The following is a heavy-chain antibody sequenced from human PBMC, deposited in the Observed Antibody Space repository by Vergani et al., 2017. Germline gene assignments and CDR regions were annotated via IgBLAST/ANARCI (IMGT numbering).Heavy chain of an antibody. J-gene: IGHJ5*02. D-gene: IGHD5-12*01. CDR3: VRHGYRAESDWFDP. CDR1: GSSIRSDSHF. CDR2: VYYLGNP. V-gene: IGHV4-39*01. Sequence: QLQLQESGPGLVKPLETLSLTCVVSGSSIRSDSHFWGWVRQPPGKGLEWIGSVYYLGNPYYNPSLKSRVSVAIDTSKNQFSLRLSSVTVADTAVYYCVRHGYRAESDWFDPWGQGTLVTVSS.